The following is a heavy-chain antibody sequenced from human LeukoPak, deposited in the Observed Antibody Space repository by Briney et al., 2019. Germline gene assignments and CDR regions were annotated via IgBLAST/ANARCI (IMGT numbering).Heavy chain of an antibody. Sequence: GGSLRLSCAASGFTFDDYAMHWVRRAPGKGLEWVSGISWNSGSIGYADSVKGRFTISRDNAKNSLYLQMNSLRAEDTALYYCAKDETFGGVIAPNSDYWGQGTLVTVSS. D-gene: IGHD3-16*02. CDR3: AKDETFGGVIAPNSDY. CDR2: ISWNSGSI. J-gene: IGHJ4*02. CDR1: GFTFDDYA. V-gene: IGHV3-9*01.